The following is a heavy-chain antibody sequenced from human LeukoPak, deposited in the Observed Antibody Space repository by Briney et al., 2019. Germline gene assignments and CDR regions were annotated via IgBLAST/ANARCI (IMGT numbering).Heavy chain of an antibody. CDR1: GGSITSSSYY. CDR3: ARVGGVMITFGGVIGTDY. CDR2: IYYSGST. V-gene: IGHV4-39*01. D-gene: IGHD3-16*02. J-gene: IGHJ4*02. Sequence: SETLSLTCTVSGGSITSSSYYWGWIRQPPGKGLEWIGSIYYSGSTYYNPSLKSRVTISVDTSKNQFSLKLSSVTAADTAVYYCARVGGVMITFGGVIGTDYWGQGTLVTVSS.